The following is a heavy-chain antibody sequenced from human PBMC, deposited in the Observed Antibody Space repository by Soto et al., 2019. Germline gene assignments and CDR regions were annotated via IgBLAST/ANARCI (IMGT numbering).Heavy chain of an antibody. CDR3: ARAPTTVATPYYFDY. V-gene: IGHV3-53*01. Sequence: SLRLSCAASGFTVSSNYMSWVRQAPGKGLEWVSVIYSGGSTYYADSVKSRFTISRDNSKNTLYLQMNSLRAEDTAVYYCARAPTTVATPYYFDYWGQGTLVTVPQ. J-gene: IGHJ4*02. CDR2: IYSGGST. D-gene: IGHD4-17*01. CDR1: GFTVSSNY.